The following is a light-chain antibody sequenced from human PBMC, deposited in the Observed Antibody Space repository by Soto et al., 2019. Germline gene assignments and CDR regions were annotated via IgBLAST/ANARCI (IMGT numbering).Light chain of an antibody. J-gene: IGKJ1*01. CDR3: QQFQGLLRT. Sequence: IVLTQSPGTLSLSPGETATLSCRASESLSQHSIAWYQQKPGQAPRLLIYGVSGRATGIPDRFRGSGAGTDLTLTISGLEHADFAVYFCQQFQGLLRTFGQGTSVEV. CDR2: GVS. CDR1: ESLSQHS. V-gene: IGKV3-20*01.